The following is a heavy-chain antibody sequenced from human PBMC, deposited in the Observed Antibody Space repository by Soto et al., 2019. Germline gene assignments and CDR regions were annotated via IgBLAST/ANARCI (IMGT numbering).Heavy chain of an antibody. CDR2: ILYDESDQ. J-gene: IGHJ4*02. CDR3: AKDGTHLWSKQYYFDS. V-gene: IGHV3-30*18. D-gene: IGHD1-26*01. CDR1: GFTFSDYT. Sequence: QVQLVESGGGVVQPGRSLRLSCSASGFTFSDYTMHWVRQAPGRGLEWVAIILYDESDQYYSDSVKGRFTISRDNSKNTLYLQMHGLTTEDTAVYYCAKDGTHLWSKQYYFDSWGQGALVTVSS.